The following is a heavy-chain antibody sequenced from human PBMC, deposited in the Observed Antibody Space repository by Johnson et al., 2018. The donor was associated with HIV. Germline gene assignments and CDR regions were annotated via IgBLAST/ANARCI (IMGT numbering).Heavy chain of an antibody. J-gene: IGHJ3*02. D-gene: IGHD3-22*01. V-gene: IGHV3-66*02. CDR1: GFTVSSNY. CDR3: ARASSGYYSDAFDI. CDR2: IYSGGST. Sequence: MQLVESGGGLVQPGGSLRLSCAASGFTVSSNYMSWVRQAPGKGLEWVSVIYSGGSTYYADSVKGRFTISRDNSKNTLYLQMNSLRAEDTAVYYCARASSGYYSDAFDIWGQGTMVTVSS.